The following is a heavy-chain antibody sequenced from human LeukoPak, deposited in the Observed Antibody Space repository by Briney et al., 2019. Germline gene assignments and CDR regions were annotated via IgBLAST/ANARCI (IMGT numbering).Heavy chain of an antibody. V-gene: IGHV1-46*01. CDR3: ARDSLEAGDAFDI. J-gene: IGHJ3*02. Sequence: ASVKVSCKASGYTFTSYYMHWVRQAPGQGLEWMGIINPSGGSTSYAQKFQGRVTMTRDTSTSTVYMELSSLRSEDKAVYYCARDSLEAGDAFDIWGQGTMVTVSS. CDR1: GYTFTSYY. CDR2: INPSGGST.